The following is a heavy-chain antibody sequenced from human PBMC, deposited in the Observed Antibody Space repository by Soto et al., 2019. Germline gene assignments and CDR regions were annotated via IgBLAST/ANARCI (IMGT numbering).Heavy chain of an antibody. Sequence: GGSRRLSCTASGFTFSAYNMYWGRQAPGKGLEWGSYMSSSGTYIYYAYSVKCRFAASPDNANTSLSLPMKSMSAHNAAVPYRASQLHLRDFSLGYWAPGTRVTVSS. V-gene: IGHV3-21*01. J-gene: IGHJ4*02. CDR3: ASQLHLRDFSLGY. CDR1: GFTFSAYN. D-gene: IGHD2-2*01. CDR2: MSSSGTYI.